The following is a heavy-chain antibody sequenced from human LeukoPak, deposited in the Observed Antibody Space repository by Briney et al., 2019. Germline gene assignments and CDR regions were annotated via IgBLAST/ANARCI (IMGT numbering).Heavy chain of an antibody. D-gene: IGHD3-3*01. V-gene: IGHV4-31*03. CDR1: GGSISSGGYY. CDR2: IYYSGST. CDR3: ARGLLDFWSGYYLDWFDP. Sequence: SETLSLTCTVSGGSISSGGYYWSWIRQHPGKGLEWIGYIYYSGSTNYNPSLKSRVTISVDTSKNQFSLKLSSVTAADTAVYYCARGLLDFWSGYYLDWFDPWGQGTLVTVSS. J-gene: IGHJ5*02.